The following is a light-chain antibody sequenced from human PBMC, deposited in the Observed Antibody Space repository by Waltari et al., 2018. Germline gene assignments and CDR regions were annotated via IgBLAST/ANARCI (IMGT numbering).Light chain of an antibody. CDR3: QQRSNWPPLT. Sequence: EIVFTQSPATPSLTRGAGATLFRGPSQSVRNYLTWYQQKAGRAARLLINDTSYSAAAVPAGISGGGSATDFTLTISSLVPDDFAGYYCQQRSNWPPLTFGGGTKVEIK. J-gene: IGKJ4*01. CDR1: QSVRNY. CDR2: DTS. V-gene: IGKV3-11*01.